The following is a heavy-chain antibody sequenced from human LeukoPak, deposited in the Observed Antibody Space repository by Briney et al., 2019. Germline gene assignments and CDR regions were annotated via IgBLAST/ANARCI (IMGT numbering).Heavy chain of an antibody. V-gene: IGHV5-10-1*01. D-gene: IGHD6-13*01. Sequence: GESLKISCKGFGYSFTSYWISWVRQIPGKGLEWVGRIDPSDSYTNYSPSFQGHITISADKSISTAYLQWSSLKASDTAMYYCATSGIAAAGTREPFDYWGQGTLVTVSS. CDR1: GYSFTSYW. J-gene: IGHJ4*02. CDR2: IDPSDSYT. CDR3: ATSGIAAAGTREPFDY.